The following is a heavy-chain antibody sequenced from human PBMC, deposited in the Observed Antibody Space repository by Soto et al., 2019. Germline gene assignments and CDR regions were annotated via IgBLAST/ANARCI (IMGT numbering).Heavy chain of an antibody. D-gene: IGHD3-3*01. CDR1: GGSISSSNW. Sequence: SETLSLTCAVSGGSISSSNWWSWVRQPPGKGLEWIGEIYHSGSTNYNPSLKSRVTISVDTSKNQFSLKLSSVTAADTAVYYCARDYNDFWSGPGPSYGMDVWGQGTTVTVSS. CDR3: ARDYNDFWSGPGPSYGMDV. J-gene: IGHJ6*02. V-gene: IGHV4-4*02. CDR2: IYHSGST.